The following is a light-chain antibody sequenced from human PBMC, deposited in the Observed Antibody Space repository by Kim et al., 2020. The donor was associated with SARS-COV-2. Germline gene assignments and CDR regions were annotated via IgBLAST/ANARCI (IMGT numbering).Light chain of an antibody. CDR1: SLRSYY. J-gene: IGLJ3*02. CDR3: NSRDNSGNLLV. CDR2: GKN. Sequence: SSELTQDPAVSVALGQTVRITCQGDSLRSYYASWYQQKPGQAPVLVIYGKNNRPSGIPDRYSGSSSGNTASLTITGAQAVDEADYYCNSRDNSGNLLVFG. V-gene: IGLV3-19*01.